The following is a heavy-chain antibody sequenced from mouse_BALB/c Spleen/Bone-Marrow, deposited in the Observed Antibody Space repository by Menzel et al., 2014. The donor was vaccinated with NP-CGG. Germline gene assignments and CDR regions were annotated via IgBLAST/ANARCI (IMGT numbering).Heavy chain of an antibody. V-gene: IGHV1-15*01. D-gene: IGHD4-1*01. CDR1: GYTFTDYE. CDR3: ANWGYYAMDY. Sequence: QVQLQQSGAELVRPGASVTLSCKASGYTFTDYEMHWVQQIPVHGLEWIGTLDPETGGTAYNQKFKDMATLTADKSSTTAYMELRSLTSEDSAVYYCANWGYYAMDYWGQGISATVSS. CDR2: LDPETGGT. J-gene: IGHJ4*01.